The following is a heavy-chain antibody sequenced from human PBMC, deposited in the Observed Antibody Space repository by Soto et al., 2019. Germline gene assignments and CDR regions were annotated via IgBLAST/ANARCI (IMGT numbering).Heavy chain of an antibody. CDR2: IYYSGST. J-gene: IGHJ4*02. D-gene: IGHD6-13*01. CDR1: GGSISSGDYY. V-gene: IGHV4-30-4*01. CDR3: ASRHSSPYFDY. Sequence: TSETLSLTCTVSGGSISSGDYYWRWIRQPPGKGLGWIGNIYYSGSTYYNPSLKSRVTISVDTSKNQFSLKLSSVTAADTAVYYCASRHSSPYFDYWGQGTLVTVSS.